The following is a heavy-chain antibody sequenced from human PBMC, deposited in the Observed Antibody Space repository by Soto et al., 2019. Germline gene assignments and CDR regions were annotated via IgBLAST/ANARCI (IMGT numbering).Heavy chain of an antibody. V-gene: IGHV3-21*01. CDR2: ISSSSSYI. Sequence: GSLRLSCAASGFTFSSYSMNWVRQAPGKGLEWVSSISSSSSYIYYADSVKGRFTISRDNAKNSLYLQMNSLRAEDTAVYYCARDSYCSGGRCYGFGYWGQGTLVTVSS. J-gene: IGHJ4*02. D-gene: IGHD2-15*01. CDR1: GFTFSSYS. CDR3: ARDSYCSGGRCYGFGY.